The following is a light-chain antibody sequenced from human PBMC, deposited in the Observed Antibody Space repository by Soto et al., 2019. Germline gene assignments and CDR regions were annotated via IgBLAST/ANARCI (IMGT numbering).Light chain of an antibody. Sequence: DIQMTQSPSTLYASVGDRVTITCRASQSISNWLAWYQQKPGKAHNLQSYKASTLQNGVQPSFSGSGCGTEFPLSVISLQPDDFATYYFLQYGTDSRAFGQGAQVDIK. J-gene: IGKJ1*01. CDR3: LQYGTDSRA. CDR2: KAS. V-gene: IGKV1-5*03. CDR1: QSISNW.